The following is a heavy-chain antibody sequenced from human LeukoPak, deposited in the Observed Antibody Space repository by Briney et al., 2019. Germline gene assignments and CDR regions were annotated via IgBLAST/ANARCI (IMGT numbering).Heavy chain of an antibody. CDR1: GYTFTGYY. J-gene: IGHJ4*02. CDR2: INPNSGGT. V-gene: IGHV1-2*04. Sequence: ASVKVSCKASGYTFTGYYMHWVRQAPGQGLEWMGWINPNSGGTNYAQKFQGWVTMTRDTSISTAYMELSRLRSDDTAVYYCARDSLGIAAAGTKTLYYFDYWGQGTLVTVSS. CDR3: ARDSLGIAAAGTKTLYYFDY. D-gene: IGHD6-13*01.